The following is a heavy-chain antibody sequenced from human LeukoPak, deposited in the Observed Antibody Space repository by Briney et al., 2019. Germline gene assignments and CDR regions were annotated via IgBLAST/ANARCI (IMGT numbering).Heavy chain of an antibody. CDR1: GFTFGDYA. Sequence: PGRSLRLSCTASGFTFGDYAMSWFRQAPGKGLEWVSYISSSSSTIYYADSVKGRFTISRDNAKNSLYLQMNSLRAEDTAVYYCASPEGLRYFDWFRFDYWGQGTLVTVSS. CDR3: ASPEGLRYFDWFRFDY. D-gene: IGHD3-9*01. J-gene: IGHJ4*02. V-gene: IGHV3-48*04. CDR2: ISSSSSTI.